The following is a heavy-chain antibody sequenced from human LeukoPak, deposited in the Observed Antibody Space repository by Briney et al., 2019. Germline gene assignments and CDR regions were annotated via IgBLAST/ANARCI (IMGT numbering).Heavy chain of an antibody. J-gene: IGHJ6*03. V-gene: IGHV3-21*01. Sequence: GGSLRLSCAASGFTFSTYSMNWVRQAPGKGLEWVSSISSSSSYIYYADSVKGRFTISRDNARNSLYLQMNSLRHEDTAVYYCARASPAYMDVWGKGTTVTVSS. CDR1: GFTFSTYS. CDR2: ISSSSSYI. CDR3: ARASPAYMDV.